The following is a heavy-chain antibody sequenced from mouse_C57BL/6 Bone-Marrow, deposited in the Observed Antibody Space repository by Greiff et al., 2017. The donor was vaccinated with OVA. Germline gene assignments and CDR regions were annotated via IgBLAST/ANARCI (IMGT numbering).Heavy chain of an antibody. Sequence: QVQLQQSGAELARPGASVKLSCKASGYTFTSYGISWVKQRTGQGLEWIGEIYPRSGNTYYNEKFKGKATLTADKSSSTAYMELRSLTSEDSAVXFCAPYYGSNYFDYWGQGTTLTVSS. CDR3: APYYGSNYFDY. V-gene: IGHV1-81*01. CDR1: GYTFTSYG. J-gene: IGHJ2*01. CDR2: IYPRSGNT. D-gene: IGHD1-1*01.